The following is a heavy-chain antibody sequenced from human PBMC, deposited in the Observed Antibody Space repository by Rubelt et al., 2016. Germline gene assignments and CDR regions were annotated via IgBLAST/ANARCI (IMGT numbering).Heavy chain of an antibody. V-gene: IGHV2-26*01. D-gene: IGHD6-13*01. J-gene: IGHJ4*02. Sequence: GKALECLAPIFSNDETSYSTPLKSRFPISKDTSKSQVVLTMTNMDPVDTATYYCARISVAAAGQPFDYWGQGTLVTVSS. CDR2: IFSNDET. CDR3: ARISVAAAGQPFDY.